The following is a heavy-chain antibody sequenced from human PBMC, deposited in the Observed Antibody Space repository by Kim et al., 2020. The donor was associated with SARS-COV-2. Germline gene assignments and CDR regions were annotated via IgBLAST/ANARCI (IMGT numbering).Heavy chain of an antibody. Sequence: SETLSLTCAVYGGSFSGYYWSWIRQPPGKGLEWIGEINHSGSTNYNPSLKSRVTISVDTSKNQFSLKLSSVTAADTAVYYCARGWSSSSWYRSYYYGMDVWGQGTTVTVSS. CDR2: INHSGST. CDR1: GGSFSGYY. D-gene: IGHD6-13*01. CDR3: ARGWSSSSWYRSYYYGMDV. J-gene: IGHJ6*02. V-gene: IGHV4-34*01.